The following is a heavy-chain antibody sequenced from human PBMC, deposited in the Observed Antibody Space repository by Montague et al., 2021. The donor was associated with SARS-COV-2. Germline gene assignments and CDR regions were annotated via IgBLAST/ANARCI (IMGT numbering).Heavy chain of an antibody. D-gene: IGHD1-14*01. V-gene: IGHV3-23*01. CDR2: ISGFGGGT. J-gene: IGHJ5*02. Sequence: SLRLSCAASGFIFTNYGMNWVRRAPGKGLESVAGISGFGGGTYYSDSVKGRFTISRATSNSTLFLQMDGLRAEDTAIYYCAKSFSGTRNWFDIWGQGTLGTVSS. CDR1: GFIFTNYG. CDR3: AKSFSGTRNWFDI.